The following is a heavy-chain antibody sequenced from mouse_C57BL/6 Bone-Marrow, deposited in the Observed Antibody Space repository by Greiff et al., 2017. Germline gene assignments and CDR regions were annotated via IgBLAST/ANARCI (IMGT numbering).Heavy chain of an antibody. CDR3: ARSDYGNYVEYYFDY. V-gene: IGHV1-81*01. D-gene: IGHD2-1*01. CDR2: IYPRSGNT. CDR1: GYTFTSYG. Sequence: VKLVESGAELARPGASVKLSCKASGYTFTSYGISWVKQRTGQGLEWIGEIYPRSGNTYYNEKFKGKATLTADKSSSTAYMELRSLTSEDSAVYFCARSDYGNYVEYYFDYWGQGTTLTVSS. J-gene: IGHJ2*01.